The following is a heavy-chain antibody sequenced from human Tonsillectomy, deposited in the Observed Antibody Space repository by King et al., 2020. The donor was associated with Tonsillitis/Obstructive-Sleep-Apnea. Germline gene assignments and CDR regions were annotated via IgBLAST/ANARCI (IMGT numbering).Heavy chain of an antibody. Sequence: VQLVESGGGVVQPGRSLRLSCAASGFTFSSYGIHWVRQAPGKGLEWVAVIWYDGTNKYYADSVKGRFTITRDNSKNTLYLQMNSLIAEDTAVYYCARGCLWGSTGCIPGADYWGQGTLVTVSS. CDR2: IWYDGTNK. CDR3: ARGCLWGSTGCIPGADY. J-gene: IGHJ4*02. V-gene: IGHV3-33*01. CDR1: GFTFSSYG. D-gene: IGHD2-2*01.